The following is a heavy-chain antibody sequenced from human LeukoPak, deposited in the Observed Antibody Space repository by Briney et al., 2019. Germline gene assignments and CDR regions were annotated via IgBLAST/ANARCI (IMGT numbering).Heavy chain of an antibody. CDR1: GFTFSSYA. CDR2: IYSGGST. Sequence: GGSLRLSCAASGFTFSSYAMSWVRQAPGKGLKLVSVIYSGGSTYYADSVKGRFTISRDNSKSTLYLQMNSLRAEDTAVYYCARNWGNLSGYYYYYMDVWGKGTTVTISS. D-gene: IGHD7-27*01. V-gene: IGHV3-66*01. CDR3: ARNWGNLSGYYYYYMDV. J-gene: IGHJ6*03.